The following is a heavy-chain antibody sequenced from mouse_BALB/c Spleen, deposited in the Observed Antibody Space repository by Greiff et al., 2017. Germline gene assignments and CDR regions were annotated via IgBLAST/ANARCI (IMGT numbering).Heavy chain of an antibody. V-gene: IGHV3-6*02. D-gene: IGHD2-1*01. Sequence: EESGPGLVKPSQSLSLTCSVTGYSITSGYYWNWIRQFPGNKLEWMGYISYDGSNNYNPSLKNRISITRDTSKNQFFLKLNSVTTEDTATYYCARDLGGNYRYWYFDVWGAGTTVTVSS. CDR3: ARDLGGNYRYWYFDV. CDR1: GYSITSGYY. J-gene: IGHJ1*01. CDR2: ISYDGSN.